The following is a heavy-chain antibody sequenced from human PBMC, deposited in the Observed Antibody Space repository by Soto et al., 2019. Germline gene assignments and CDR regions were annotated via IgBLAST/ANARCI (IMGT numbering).Heavy chain of an antibody. Sequence: EVQLVESGGGLVQPGGSLRLSCAASGFTVSSNYMSWVRQAPGKGLEWVSVIYSGGSTYYADSVKGRFTISRDNSKNTLYLQMNSLRAEDMAVYYCARDWRYCSSTSCYSGFDYWGQGTLVTVSS. J-gene: IGHJ4*02. D-gene: IGHD2-2*01. V-gene: IGHV3-66*01. CDR3: ARDWRYCSSTSCYSGFDY. CDR2: IYSGGST. CDR1: GFTVSSNY.